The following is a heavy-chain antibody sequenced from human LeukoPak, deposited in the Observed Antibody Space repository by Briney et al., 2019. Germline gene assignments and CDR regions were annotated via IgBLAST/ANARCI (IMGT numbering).Heavy chain of an antibody. D-gene: IGHD3-3*01. J-gene: IGHJ4*02. Sequence: TTSETLSLTCTVSGGSISSGDYYWSWIRQPPGKGLERIGYIYYSGSTYYNPSLKSRVTISVDTSKNQFSLKLSSVTAADTAEYYCASGIFGVAPSDYWGQGTLVTASS. CDR1: GGSISSGDYY. V-gene: IGHV4-30-4*08. CDR2: IYYSGST. CDR3: ASGIFGVAPSDY.